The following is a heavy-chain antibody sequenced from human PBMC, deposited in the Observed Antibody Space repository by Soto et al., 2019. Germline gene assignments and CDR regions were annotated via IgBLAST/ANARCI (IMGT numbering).Heavy chain of an antibody. CDR1: GGSFSGYY. CDR2: INHSGST. J-gene: IGHJ6*02. CDR3: ARVSGIYYYGMDV. V-gene: IGHV4-34*01. Sequence: QVQLQQWGAGLLKPSETLSLTCAVYGGSFSGYYWSWIRQPPGKGLEWIGEINHSGSTNYNPSLKSRLTISVDTSKNQVSLKLSSVTAADTAVYYCARVSGIYYYGMDVWGQGTTVTVSS. D-gene: IGHD3-10*01.